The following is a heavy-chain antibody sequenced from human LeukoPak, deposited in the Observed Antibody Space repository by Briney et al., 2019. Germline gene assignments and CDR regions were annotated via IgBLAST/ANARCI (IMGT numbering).Heavy chain of an antibody. Sequence: ASVKVSCKASGGTFSSHAISWVRQAPGQGLEWMGGIIPIFGTANFAQKFQGRVTLTADESTSTAYMELSSLRSEDTAVYYCARGPLAASNSWYFDLWGRGTLVTVSS. J-gene: IGHJ2*01. CDR3: ARGPLAASNSWYFDL. CDR1: GGTFSSHA. CDR2: IIPIFGTA. D-gene: IGHD1-1*01. V-gene: IGHV1-69*13.